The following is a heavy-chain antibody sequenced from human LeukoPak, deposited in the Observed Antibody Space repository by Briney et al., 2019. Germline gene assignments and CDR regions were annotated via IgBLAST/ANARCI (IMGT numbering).Heavy chain of an antibody. CDR1: GGTFSSYT. D-gene: IGHD3-16*02. J-gene: IGHJ4*02. Sequence: SVKVSCKASGGTFSSYTISWVRQAPGQGLEWMGRIIPILGIANYAQKFQGRVTITADKSTSTAYMELSSLRSEDTAVYYCARGEDYDYVWGSYRYTLFDYWGQGTLVTVSS. V-gene: IGHV1-69*02. CDR3: ARGEDYDYVWGSYRYTLFDY. CDR2: IIPILGIA.